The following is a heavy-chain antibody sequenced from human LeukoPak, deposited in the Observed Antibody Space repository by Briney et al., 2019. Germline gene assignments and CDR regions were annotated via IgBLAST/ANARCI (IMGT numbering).Heavy chain of an antibody. J-gene: IGHJ6*03. CDR3: AVVSSYYYYMDV. CDR2: ISAYNGNT. D-gene: IGHD2-2*01. V-gene: IGHV1-18*01. CDR1: GYTFTSYG. Sequence: ASVKVSCKASGYTFTSYGISWVRQAPGQGLEWMGWISAYNGNTNYAQKLQGRVTMTTDTSTSTAYMELRSLRSDDTAVCYCAVVSSYYYYMDVWGKGTTVTISS.